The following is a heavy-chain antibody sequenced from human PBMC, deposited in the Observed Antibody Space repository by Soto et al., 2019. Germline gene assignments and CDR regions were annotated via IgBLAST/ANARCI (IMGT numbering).Heavy chain of an antibody. CDR1: GFTVSSNY. CDR2: IYSGGST. CDR3: ARDRGGYYYYGMDV. V-gene: IGHV3-66*01. D-gene: IGHD3-10*01. J-gene: IGHJ6*02. Sequence: EVQLVESGGGLVQPGGSLRLSCAASGFTVSSNYMSWVRQAPGKGLEWVSVIYSGGSTYYAYSVKGRFTISRENSKNTLYLQMNSLRAEDTAVYYCARDRGGYYYYGMDVWGQGTTVTVSS.